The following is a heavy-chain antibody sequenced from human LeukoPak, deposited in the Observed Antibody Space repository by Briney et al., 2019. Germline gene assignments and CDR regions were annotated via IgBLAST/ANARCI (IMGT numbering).Heavy chain of an antibody. Sequence: GGSLRLSCAASGFTFSNYEMNWVRQAPGKGLEWLSYISSSGSTIYYADSVKGRFTISRDNAKNSLYLQMNSLRAEDTAVYYCARGRGGSSWYTDYFDYWGQGTLVTVSS. CDR1: GFTFSNYE. CDR2: ISSSGSTI. J-gene: IGHJ4*02. V-gene: IGHV3-48*03. CDR3: ARGRGGSSWYTDYFDY. D-gene: IGHD6-13*01.